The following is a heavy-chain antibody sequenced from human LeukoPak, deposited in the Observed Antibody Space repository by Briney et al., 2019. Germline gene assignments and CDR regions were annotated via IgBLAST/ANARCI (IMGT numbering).Heavy chain of an antibody. J-gene: IGHJ6*03. Sequence: PGVSLRLSCAASGFTFDDYAMHWVRQAPGKGLEWVSGISWNSGSIGYADSVKGRFTISRDNAKNSLYLQMNSLRAEDTALYYCARVVATMDYYYYMDAWGKGTTVTVSS. V-gene: IGHV3-9*01. D-gene: IGHD5-12*01. CDR1: GFTFDDYA. CDR2: ISWNSGSI. CDR3: ARVVATMDYYYYMDA.